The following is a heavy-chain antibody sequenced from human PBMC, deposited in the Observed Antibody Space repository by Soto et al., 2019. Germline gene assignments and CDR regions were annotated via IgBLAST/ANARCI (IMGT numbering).Heavy chain of an antibody. V-gene: IGHV4-4*07. CDR1: GVSISTYH. D-gene: IGHD5-12*01. CDR2: MHTSGST. J-gene: IGHJ4*02. CDR3: ARDEYGYGDSYDS. Sequence: ETLSLPCIVSGVSISTYHWSWIRQPAGKGLEWIGRMHTSGSTNYNPSLKSRVSMSVDTSKNHFSLKVSSVTAADTAVYYCARDEYGYGDSYDSWGQGTLVTVSS.